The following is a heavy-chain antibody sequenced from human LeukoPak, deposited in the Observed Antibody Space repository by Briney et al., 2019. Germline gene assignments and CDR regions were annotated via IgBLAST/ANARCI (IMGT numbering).Heavy chain of an antibody. Sequence: KPGGSLRLSCAASGFTFSSYGMHWVRQAPGKGLEWVAVISYDGSNKYYADSVKGRFTISRDNSKNTLYLQMNSLRAEDTAVYYCAKLPTVTAPIDYWGQGTLATVSS. V-gene: IGHV3-30*18. CDR2: ISYDGSNK. D-gene: IGHD4-17*01. CDR1: GFTFSSYG. J-gene: IGHJ4*02. CDR3: AKLPTVTAPIDY.